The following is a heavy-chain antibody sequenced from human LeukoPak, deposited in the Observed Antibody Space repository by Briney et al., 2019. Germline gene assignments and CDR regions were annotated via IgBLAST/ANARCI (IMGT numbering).Heavy chain of an antibody. J-gene: IGHJ4*02. CDR1: GYTFTSYY. V-gene: IGHV1-46*01. CDR3: ARGLPPTLDTAMVFDY. D-gene: IGHD5-18*01. CDR2: INPSGGST. Sequence: GASVKVSCKASGYTFTSYYMHWVRQAPGQGLEWMGIINPSGGSTSYAQKFQGRVTMTRDTSTSTVYMELSSLRSEDTAVHYCARGLPPTLDTAMVFDYWGQGTLVTVSS.